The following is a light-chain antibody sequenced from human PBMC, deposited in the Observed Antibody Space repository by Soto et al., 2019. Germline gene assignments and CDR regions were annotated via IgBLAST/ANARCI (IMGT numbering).Light chain of an antibody. CDR1: QSVTSNY. Sequence: ILLTQSPGTLSLSPGERATLSCRARQSVTSNYLAWYQHKPGQPPRLLIYGASSGATGIHHRFSGSGSGTDFTLTINRLEPEDFAVYYCQQYGNSPPYTFGQGTKREIK. CDR3: QQYGNSPPYT. V-gene: IGKV3-20*01. CDR2: GAS. J-gene: IGKJ2*01.